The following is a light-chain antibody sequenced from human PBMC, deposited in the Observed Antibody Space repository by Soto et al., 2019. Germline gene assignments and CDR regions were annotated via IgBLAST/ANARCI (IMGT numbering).Light chain of an antibody. V-gene: IGKV1-5*03. CDR1: QSISSW. Sequence: DIQMTQSPSTLSASIGDRVTITCRASQSISSWLAWYQQKPGKAPKLLLYETSNLETRVPSRLSGSGSGTAYSLTISSLQPDEFATDSYQQYNVYPYTFGQGTKLEIK. J-gene: IGKJ2*01. CDR3: QQYNVYPYT. CDR2: ETS.